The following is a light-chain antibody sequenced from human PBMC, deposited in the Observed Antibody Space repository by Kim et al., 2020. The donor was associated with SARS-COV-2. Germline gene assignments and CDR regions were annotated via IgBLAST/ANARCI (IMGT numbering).Light chain of an antibody. Sequence: QRVTISCTGSSSNIGAVYDVHWYQQLPGTAPNLLIYGNSNRPSGVPDRFSGSKSGTSASLAITGLQAEDEADYYCQSYDSSLSGWVFGGGTQLTVL. CDR2: GNS. V-gene: IGLV1-40*01. CDR1: SSNIGAVYD. CDR3: QSYDSSLSGWV. J-gene: IGLJ3*02.